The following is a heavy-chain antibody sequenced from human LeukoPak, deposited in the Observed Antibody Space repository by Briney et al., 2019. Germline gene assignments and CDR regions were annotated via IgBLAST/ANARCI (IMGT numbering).Heavy chain of an antibody. CDR1: GFTFSDYY. Sequence: GGSLRLSCAASGFTFSDYYMSWIRQAPGKGLEWVSCISGSSSYTNYADSVKGRFTISRDNAKNSLYLQMNSLRAEDTAVYYCARESQYGMDVWGKGTTVTVSS. V-gene: IGHV3-11*06. J-gene: IGHJ6*04. CDR2: ISGSSSYT. CDR3: ARESQYGMDV.